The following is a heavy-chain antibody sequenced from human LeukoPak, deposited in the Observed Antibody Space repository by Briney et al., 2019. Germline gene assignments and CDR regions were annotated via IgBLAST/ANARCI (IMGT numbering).Heavy chain of an antibody. Sequence: SVKVSCKASGFTITNSAMQWVRQTRGQRLEWIGWIVVGSGNTNYAQKFQERVTITGDMSTSTAYMELSSLRSEDTAVYYCAADRWYGDFYGMDVWGHGTTVTVSS. CDR1: GFTITNSA. D-gene: IGHD4-23*01. CDR3: AADRWYGDFYGMDV. V-gene: IGHV1-58*02. CDR2: IVVGSGNT. J-gene: IGHJ6*02.